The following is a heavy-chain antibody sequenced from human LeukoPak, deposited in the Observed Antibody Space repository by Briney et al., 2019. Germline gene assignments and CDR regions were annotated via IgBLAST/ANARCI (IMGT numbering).Heavy chain of an antibody. Sequence: GASVKVSCKASGYTFTGYYMHWVRQAPGQGLEWMGGINPNSGGTNYAQKFQGRVTMTRDTSISTAYMELSRLRSDDTAVYYCARKPGNDILTGYLIDYWGQGTLVTVSS. CDR1: GYTFTGYY. CDR3: ARKPGNDILTGYLIDY. CDR2: INPNSGGT. D-gene: IGHD3-9*01. V-gene: IGHV1-2*02. J-gene: IGHJ4*02.